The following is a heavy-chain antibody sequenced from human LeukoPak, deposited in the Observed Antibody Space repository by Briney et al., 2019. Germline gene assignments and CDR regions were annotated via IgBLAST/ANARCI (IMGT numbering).Heavy chain of an antibody. CDR1: GGSISSGGYS. D-gene: IGHD3-3*01. CDR3: ARDQRRFLEWFAP. Sequence: SETLSLTCAVSGGSISSGGYSWSWIRQPPGKGLEWIGYIYHSGSTYYNPSLKSRVTISVDRSKNQFSLKLSSVTAADTAVYYCARDQRRFLEWFAPWGEGTLVTVSS. V-gene: IGHV4-30-2*01. CDR2: IYHSGST. J-gene: IGHJ5*02.